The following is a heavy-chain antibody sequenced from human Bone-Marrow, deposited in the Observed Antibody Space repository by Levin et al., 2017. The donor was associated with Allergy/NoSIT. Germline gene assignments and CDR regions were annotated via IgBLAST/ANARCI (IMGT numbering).Heavy chain of an antibody. CDR3: GRVRFPGDQVDY. J-gene: IGHJ4*02. V-gene: IGHV3-7*01. CDR2: IRPDGSGE. CDR1: GFTFDNFY. D-gene: IGHD1-14*01. Sequence: GGSLRLSCAASGFTFDNFYINWVRQAPGKGLEWVANIRPDGSGESYADSVQGRFTISRDSARNSVYLQMDSLRVEDTALYFCGRVRFPGDQVDYWGQGTLVTVSS.